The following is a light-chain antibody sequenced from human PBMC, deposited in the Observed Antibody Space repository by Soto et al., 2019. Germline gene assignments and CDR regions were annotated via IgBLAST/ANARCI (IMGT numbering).Light chain of an antibody. J-gene: IGKJ1*01. V-gene: IGKV3-15*01. CDR1: QSVGTN. Sequence: EIVLTQSPGTLSLSPGERVTLSCRASQSVGTNYLAWYQQKPGQAPRLVIYGASTRATGIPARFSGSGSGTEFTLTISSLQSEVFAVYYCQQYNNWPKTFGQGTKV. CDR2: GAS. CDR3: QQYNNWPKT.